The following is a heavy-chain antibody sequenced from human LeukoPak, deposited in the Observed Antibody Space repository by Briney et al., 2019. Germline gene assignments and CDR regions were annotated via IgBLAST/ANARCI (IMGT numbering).Heavy chain of an antibody. CDR3: TRDGPFYDSGSFHSDFDS. CDR1: GFTFSSHW. Sequence: GGSPRLSCEASGFTFSSHWMHWVRQAPGSGLFWVSRISFVGSETSYADSVKGRFTVSRDNSKNVLFLQMDNLRPDDTAVYYCTRDGPFYDSGSFHSDFDSWGQGTLVTVSS. V-gene: IGHV3-74*01. J-gene: IGHJ4*02. D-gene: IGHD3-10*01. CDR2: ISFVGSET.